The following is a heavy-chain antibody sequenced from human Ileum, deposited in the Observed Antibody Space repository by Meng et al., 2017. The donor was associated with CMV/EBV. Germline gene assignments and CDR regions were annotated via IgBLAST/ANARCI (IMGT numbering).Heavy chain of an antibody. V-gene: IGHV3-11*04. J-gene: IGHJ4*02. Sequence: GGSLRLSCAASGFEFGDFYMAWIRQAPGKGLEWVSYISGTGNIMFSTQSLRGRFAASRDNGRNLLFLQMSGLGADDTAVYHCTRETSSCGGDCFDYWGQGALVTVSS. CDR2: ISGTGNIM. D-gene: IGHD2-21*01. CDR1: GFEFGDFY. CDR3: TRETSSCGGDCFDY.